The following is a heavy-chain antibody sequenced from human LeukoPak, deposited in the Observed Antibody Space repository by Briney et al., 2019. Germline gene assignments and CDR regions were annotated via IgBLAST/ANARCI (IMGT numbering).Heavy chain of an antibody. CDR3: AELGITMIGGV. D-gene: IGHD3-10*02. J-gene: IGHJ6*04. CDR2: ISSSGSTI. Sequence: GGSLRLSCAASGFTFSSYEMNWVRQAPGKGLDWVSYISSSGSTIYYADSVKGRFTISRDNAKNSLYLQMNSLRAEDTAVYYCAELGITMIGGVWGKGTTVTVSS. V-gene: IGHV3-48*03. CDR1: GFTFSSYE.